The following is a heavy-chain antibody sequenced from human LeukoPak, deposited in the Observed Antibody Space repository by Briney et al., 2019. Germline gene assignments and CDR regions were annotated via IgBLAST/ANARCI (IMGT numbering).Heavy chain of an antibody. CDR3: AKGLGELARTRPFDP. J-gene: IGHJ5*02. CDR2: ISGSGGST. Sequence: GGSLRLSCAASGFNFANHAMSWVRQTPGKGLEWVSAISGSGGSTYYADSVKGRFTISRDNSKNTLYLQMNSLRAEDTAVYYCAKGLGELARTRPFDPWGQGTLVTVSS. V-gene: IGHV3-23*01. CDR1: GFNFANHA. D-gene: IGHD1-7*01.